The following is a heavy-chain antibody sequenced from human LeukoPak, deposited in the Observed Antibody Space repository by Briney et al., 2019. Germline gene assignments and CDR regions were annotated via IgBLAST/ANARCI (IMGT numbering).Heavy chain of an antibody. CDR3: ARDGSQGIAVADLYYYYYYMDV. D-gene: IGHD6-19*01. CDR2: MNPNSGNT. V-gene: IGHV1-8*03. CDR1: GYTFTSYD. Sequence: SVKVSCKASGYTFTSYDINWVRQATGQGLEWMGWMNPNSGNTGYAQKFQGRVTITRNTSISTAYMELSSLRSDDPAVYYCARDGSQGIAVADLYYYYYYMDVWGKGTTVTVSS. J-gene: IGHJ6*03.